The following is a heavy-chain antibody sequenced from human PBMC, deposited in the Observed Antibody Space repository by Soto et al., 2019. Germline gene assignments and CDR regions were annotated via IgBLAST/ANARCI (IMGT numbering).Heavy chain of an antibody. CDR1: GDTLSHYG. CDR3: EAGDSSDTGDH. CDR2: TTAILGTR. J-gene: IGHJ4*02. D-gene: IGHD5-18*01. V-gene: IGHV1-69*01. Sequence: QVQLVQSGAEVKKPGSSVKVSCKASGDTLSHYGISWVRQVPGIGLEWMGGTTAILGTRDYAQKFQGRMTITSDESTTTSYMELNSMTSDDTAVYYCEAGDSSDTGDHWGQGTLVTVSS.